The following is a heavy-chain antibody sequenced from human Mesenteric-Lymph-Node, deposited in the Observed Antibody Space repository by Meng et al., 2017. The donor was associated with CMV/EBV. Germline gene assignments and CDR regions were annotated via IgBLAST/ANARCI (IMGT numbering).Heavy chain of an antibody. CDR1: AYTITELY. Sequence: ASAQVTCKVSAYTITELYMHWVRQAPGKGLEWMGGFDPEDGKTIYAQKFQGRVTMTEDTSTDTAYMELSSLRSEDTAVYYCATASPGALPEFDLHEDAFDIWGQGTMVTVSS. CDR2: FDPEDGKT. D-gene: IGHD3-9*01. V-gene: IGHV1-24*01. CDR3: ATASPGALPEFDLHEDAFDI. J-gene: IGHJ3*02.